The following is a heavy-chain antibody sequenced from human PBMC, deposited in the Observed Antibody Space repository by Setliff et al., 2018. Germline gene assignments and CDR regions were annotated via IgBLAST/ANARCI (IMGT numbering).Heavy chain of an antibody. V-gene: IGHV3-33*01. CDR3: ARVDDYIWGTFHSMDY. J-gene: IGHJ4*02. CDR1: GFTFSTHA. D-gene: IGHD3-16*01. CDR2: IWSDGNNQ. Sequence: GGSLRLSCGASGFTFSTHAMHWVRQAPGKGLEWMAMIWSDGNNQFYPGSVKGRFTVSRDNSKNMVYLQMDSLKTDDTAIYYCARVDDYIWGTFHSMDYWGQGTLVTVSS.